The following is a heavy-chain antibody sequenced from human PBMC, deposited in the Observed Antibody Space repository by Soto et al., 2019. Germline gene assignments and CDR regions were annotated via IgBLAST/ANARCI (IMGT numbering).Heavy chain of an antibody. CDR2: ISGSDGTT. J-gene: IGHJ6*02. CDR1: GFTFSSYA. V-gene: IGHV3-23*01. D-gene: IGHD6-13*01. Sequence: EVQLLESGGAFVQPGGSLRLSCAASGFTFSSYAMSWVRQAPGKGLEWVSAISGSDGTTYYADSVKGRFTISRDNSKNTLSLQMNSLRAEDTALYYCAREPTTAVFNYGMDVWGQGTTVTVSS. CDR3: AREPTTAVFNYGMDV.